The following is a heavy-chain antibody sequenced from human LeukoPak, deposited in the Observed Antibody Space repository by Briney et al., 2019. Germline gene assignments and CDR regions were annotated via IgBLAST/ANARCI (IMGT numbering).Heavy chain of an antibody. CDR2: ISYSGST. CDR3: VRDFDAWSAIDI. J-gene: IGHJ3*02. Sequence: SETLSLTCTVSGGSISGYYWSWTRQPPGRGLEWIGCISYSGSTKYNPSLKSRVSISLDTSKKQSSLHLSSVTAADTAIYYCVRDFDAWSAIDIWGQGTMFTVSS. CDR1: GGSISGYY. D-gene: IGHD3-3*01. V-gene: IGHV4-59*01.